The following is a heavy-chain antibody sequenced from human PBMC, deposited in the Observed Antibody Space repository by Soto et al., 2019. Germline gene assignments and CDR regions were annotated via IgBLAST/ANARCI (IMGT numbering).Heavy chain of an antibody. CDR3: ARDSSHYYYGSGSYYQNWFDP. J-gene: IGHJ5*02. V-gene: IGHV4-34*01. D-gene: IGHD3-10*01. CDR1: GGSISHYY. CDR2: INHSGST. Sequence: PSATLSITCTVSGGSISHYYWSWIRQPPGKGLEWIGEINHSGSTNYNPSLKSRVTISVDTSKNQFSLKLSSVTAADTAVYYCARDSSHYYYGSGSYYQNWFDPWGQGTLVTVSS.